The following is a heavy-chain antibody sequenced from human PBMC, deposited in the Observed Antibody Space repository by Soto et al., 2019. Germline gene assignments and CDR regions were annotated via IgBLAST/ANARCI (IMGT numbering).Heavy chain of an antibody. CDR3: ARDNDRNSRYSQFDS. J-gene: IGHJ4*02. CDR2: TWHHGSGE. CDR1: GFSFSVYG. D-gene: IGHD3-22*01. Sequence: QVQLVESGGGVVQPGSSLRLSCAASGFSFSVYGFHWVRQAPGKGLEWVAVTWHHGSGEYYADSVKGRFTVSRDSSKNTVYLQMHSLRAEDTAVYYCARDNDRNSRYSQFDSWGQGTLVTVSS. V-gene: IGHV3-33*01.